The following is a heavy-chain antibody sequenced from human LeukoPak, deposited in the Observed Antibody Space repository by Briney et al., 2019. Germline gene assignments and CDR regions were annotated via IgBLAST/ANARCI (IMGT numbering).Heavy chain of an antibody. J-gene: IGHJ4*02. CDR1: GGSISSYY. Sequence: PSETLSLTCTVSGGSISSYYWSWIRQPPGKGLEWIGYIYYSGSTNHNPSLKSRVTISVDTSKNQFSLKLSSVIAADTAVYYCARGSRDIVVVPASFSYYFDYWGQGTLVTVSS. V-gene: IGHV4-59*12. D-gene: IGHD2-2*01. CDR3: ARGSRDIVVVPASFSYYFDY. CDR2: IYYSGST.